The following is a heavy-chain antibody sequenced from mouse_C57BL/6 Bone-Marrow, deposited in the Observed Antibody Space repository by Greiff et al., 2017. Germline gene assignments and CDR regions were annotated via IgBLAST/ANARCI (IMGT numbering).Heavy chain of an antibody. CDR1: GYTFTSYW. D-gene: IGHD2-12*01. Sequence: QVQLQQPGAELVKPGASVKLSCKASGYTFTSYWMKWVKQRPGQGLEWIGEIDPSDSYTNYNQKFKGKATLTVDTSSSTAYMQLSSLTSEDSAVYYCARDDYYYAMDYWGQGTSVTVSS. CDR3: ARDDYYYAMDY. J-gene: IGHJ4*01. CDR2: IDPSDSYT. V-gene: IGHV1-50*01.